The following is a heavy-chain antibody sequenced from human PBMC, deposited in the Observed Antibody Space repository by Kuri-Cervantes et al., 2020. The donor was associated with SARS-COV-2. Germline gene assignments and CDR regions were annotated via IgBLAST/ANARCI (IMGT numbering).Heavy chain of an antibody. CDR3: ARVGEFFDY. Sequence: SETLSLTCTVSGGSISSSSYYWGWIRQPPGKGLEWIGSIYYSGSTYYNPSLKSRVTISVDTSKNQFSLKLSSVTAVDTAVYYCARVGEFFDYWGQGTLVTVSS. J-gene: IGHJ4*02. D-gene: IGHD4-17*01. CDR1: GGSISSSSYY. V-gene: IGHV4-39*07. CDR2: IYYSGST.